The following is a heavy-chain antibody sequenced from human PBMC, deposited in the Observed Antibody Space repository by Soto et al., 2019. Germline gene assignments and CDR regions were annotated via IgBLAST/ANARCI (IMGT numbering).Heavy chain of an antibody. V-gene: IGHV4-30-2*01. J-gene: IGHJ6*02. D-gene: IGHD1-20*01. CDR3: AKNNDYAIDA. Sequence: SETLSLTCAVSGGSISIGGYSWSWIRQPPGKGLEWIGYIYHSGSTYYNPSLKSRVTISVDRSKNQFSLKLSSVTAADTAVYYCAKNNDYAIDAWGQGTTVTVSS. CDR1: GGSISIGGYS. CDR2: IYHSGST.